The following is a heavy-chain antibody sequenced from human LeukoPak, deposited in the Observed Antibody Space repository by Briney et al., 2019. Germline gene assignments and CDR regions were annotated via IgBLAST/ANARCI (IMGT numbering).Heavy chain of an antibody. V-gene: IGHV4-39*07. D-gene: IGHD7-27*01. Sequence: PSETLSLTCTVSGGSISSSSYYWAWIRQSPGRGLEWIGSIYSSGSVSTYYNPSLKSRVTVSIDTSKNQFSLKLSSVTAADTAVYYCARIHHPWGYYYYMDVWGKGTTVTVSS. CDR1: GGSISSSSYY. J-gene: IGHJ6*03. CDR2: IYSSGSVST. CDR3: ARIHHPWGYYYYMDV.